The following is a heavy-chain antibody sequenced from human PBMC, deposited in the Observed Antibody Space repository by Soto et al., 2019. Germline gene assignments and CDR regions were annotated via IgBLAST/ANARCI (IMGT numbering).Heavy chain of an antibody. D-gene: IGHD6-6*01. Sequence: QVQLVQSGDEVKKPGSSVKVSCKASGGTFSSYAISWVRQAPGQGLEWMGGIIPIFGTANYAQKFQGRVTITGDEYTSTAYMELSSLRSEDTAGYYCARDIRRLVRGYYYGMDVWGQVTTVTVSS. CDR2: IIPIFGTA. J-gene: IGHJ6*02. CDR1: GGTFSSYA. CDR3: ARDIRRLVRGYYYGMDV. V-gene: IGHV1-69*01.